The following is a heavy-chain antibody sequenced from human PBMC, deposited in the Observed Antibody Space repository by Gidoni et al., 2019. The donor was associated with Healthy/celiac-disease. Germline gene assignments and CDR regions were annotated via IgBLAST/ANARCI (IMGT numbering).Heavy chain of an antibody. CDR2: ISWNSGSI. Sequence: EVQLVESGGGLVQPGRSLRLSCAASGFTFDDYAMHWVRQAPGQGLRWVSGISWNSGSIGYADSVKGRFTISRDNAKNSLYLQMNSLRAEDTALYYCAKDMGSSVVDTAPIDYWGQGTLVTVSS. CDR3: AKDMGSSVVDTAPIDY. V-gene: IGHV3-9*01. J-gene: IGHJ4*02. D-gene: IGHD5-18*01. CDR1: GFTFDDYA.